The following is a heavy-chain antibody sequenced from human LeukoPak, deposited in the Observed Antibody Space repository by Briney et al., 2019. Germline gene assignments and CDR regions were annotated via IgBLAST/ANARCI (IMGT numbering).Heavy chain of an antibody. CDR3: ARKEGPDY. J-gene: IGHJ4*02. CDR2: ISSSGRTI. CDR1: GFTFSDYN. V-gene: IGHV3-11*01. Sequence: PGGSLRLSCAASGFTFSDYNMHWIRQAPRKGLEWVSYISSSGRTIHYADSVKGRFTISRDNAKNSLYLQMNSLRAEDTAVYYCARKEGPDYWGQGTLVTVSS.